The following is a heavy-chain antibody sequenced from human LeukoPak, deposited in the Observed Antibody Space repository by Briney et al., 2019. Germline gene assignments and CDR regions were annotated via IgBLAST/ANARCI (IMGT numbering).Heavy chain of an antibody. J-gene: IGHJ4*02. Sequence: SETLSLTCAVSGGSMSSSNWWSWVRQPPGKGLEWIGEIYHSGSTNYNPSLKSRVTISVDKSKNQFSLKLSSVTAADTAVYYCARVPEQWLVRGFDYWGQGTLVTVSS. CDR2: IYHSGST. D-gene: IGHD6-19*01. CDR1: GGSMSSSNW. CDR3: ARVPEQWLVRGFDY. V-gene: IGHV4-4*02.